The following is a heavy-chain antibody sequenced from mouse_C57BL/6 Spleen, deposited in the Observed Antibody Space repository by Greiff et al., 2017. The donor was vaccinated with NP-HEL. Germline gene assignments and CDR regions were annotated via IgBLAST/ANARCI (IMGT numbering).Heavy chain of an antibody. D-gene: IGHD1-1*01. J-gene: IGHJ2*01. CDR3: ARGPYYYGSDYFDY. CDR2: ISDGGSYT. Sequence: EVQLVESGGGLVKPGGSLKLSCAASGFTFSSYAMSWVRQTPEKRLEWVATISDGGSYTYYPDNVKGRFTISRDNAKNNLYLQMSHLKSEDTAMYYCARGPYYYGSDYFDYWGQGTTLTVSS. CDR1: GFTFSSYA. V-gene: IGHV5-4*01.